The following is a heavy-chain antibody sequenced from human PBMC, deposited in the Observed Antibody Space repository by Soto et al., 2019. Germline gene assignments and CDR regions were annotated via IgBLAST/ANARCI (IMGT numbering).Heavy chain of an antibody. Sequence: EVQLLESGGGLVQPGGSLRLSCAASGFTFSSYAMSWVRQAPGKGLEWVSAISGSGGSTYYDDSVKGRFTISRENSKNPLYLHMNSLRAEDTAVYYCAKSDGLGPVVTDDHYLDYWGRGRLVT. D-gene: IGHD3-16*01. CDR2: ISGSGGST. V-gene: IGHV3-23*01. CDR1: GFTFSSYA. J-gene: IGHJ4*02. CDR3: AKSDGLGPVVTDDHYLDY.